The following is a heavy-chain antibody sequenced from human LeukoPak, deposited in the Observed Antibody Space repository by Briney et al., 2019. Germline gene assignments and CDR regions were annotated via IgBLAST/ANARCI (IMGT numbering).Heavy chain of an antibody. CDR1: GFTFSSYA. J-gene: IGHJ4*02. CDR2: ISYDGSNK. V-gene: IGHV3-30-3*01. CDR3: ATLHYFDY. Sequence: GGSLRLSCAASGFTFSSYAMHWVCQAPGKGLEWVAVISYDGSNKYYADSVKGRFTISRDNSKNTLYLQMNSLRAEDTAVYYCATLHYFDYWGQGTLVTVSS.